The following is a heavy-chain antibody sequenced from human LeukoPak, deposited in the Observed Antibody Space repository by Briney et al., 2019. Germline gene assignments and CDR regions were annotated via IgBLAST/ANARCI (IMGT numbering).Heavy chain of an antibody. D-gene: IGHD2-2*01. CDR3: ASSPRYCSSTSCYSNFQH. V-gene: IGHV1-69*05. CDR1: GGTFSSYA. J-gene: IGHJ1*01. Sequence: SVKVSCKASGGTFSSYALSWVRQAPGQGLEWMGGIIPLFGTANYAQKFQGRVTITTDESTSTAYMELSSLRSEDTAVYYCASSPRYCSSTSCYSNFQHWGQGTLVTVSS. CDR2: IIPLFGTA.